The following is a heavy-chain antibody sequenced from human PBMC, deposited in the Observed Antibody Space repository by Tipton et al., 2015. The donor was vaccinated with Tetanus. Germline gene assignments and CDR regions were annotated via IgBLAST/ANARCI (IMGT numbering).Heavy chain of an antibody. CDR1: GGSISSYY. D-gene: IGHD6-13*01. J-gene: IGHJ4*02. CDR3: ARGGITAAGILDY. V-gene: IGHV4-59*08. Sequence: TLSLTCTVSGGSISSYYWSWIRQPPGKGLEWIGYIYFNGSTNYNPSVKSRVTISVDTSKNQFSLKLSSVTAADTAVYYCARGGITAAGILDYWGQGTLVTVSS. CDR2: IYFNGST.